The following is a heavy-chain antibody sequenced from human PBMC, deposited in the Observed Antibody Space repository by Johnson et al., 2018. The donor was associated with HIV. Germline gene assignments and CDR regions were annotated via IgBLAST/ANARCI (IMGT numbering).Heavy chain of an antibody. J-gene: IGHJ3*02. CDR3: AREFGQASSYAFDI. Sequence: VQLVESGGGLVKPGGSLRLSCEASGFIFSNARMNWVRQAPGKGPEWIGRIKSQADGGTVYYAASVEGRFTISRDNSKTTLYLQMNSLGAEDTAGYYCAREFGQASSYAFDIWGQGTMVTVSS. V-gene: IGHV3-15*01. CDR1: GFIFSNAR. CDR2: IKSQADGGTV. D-gene: IGHD3/OR15-3a*01.